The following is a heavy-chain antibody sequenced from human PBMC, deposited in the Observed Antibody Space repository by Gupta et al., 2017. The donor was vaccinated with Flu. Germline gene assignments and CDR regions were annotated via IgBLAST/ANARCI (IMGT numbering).Heavy chain of an antibody. Sequence: EVQLVESGGGLVKPGGSLRLSCAASGFTFSSYSMNWVRQAPGKGLEWVSSISSSSSYIYYADSVKGRFTISRDNAKNSLYLQMNSLRAEDTAVYYCARDREAVARRPWFDPWGQGTLVTGSS. CDR1: GFTFSSYS. J-gene: IGHJ5*02. CDR3: ARDREAVARRPWFDP. V-gene: IGHV3-21*01. D-gene: IGHD6-19*01. CDR2: ISSSSSYI.